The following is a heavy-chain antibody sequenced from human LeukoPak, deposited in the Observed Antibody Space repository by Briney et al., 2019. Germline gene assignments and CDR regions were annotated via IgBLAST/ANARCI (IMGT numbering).Heavy chain of an antibody. V-gene: IGHV3-30*02. J-gene: IGHJ4*02. Sequence: GGSLRLSCAASGFTFSSFAMHWVRQAPGKGLEWVAFIRYDGSNKYYADSVQGRFTISRDNSKNTLYLQMNSLRAEDTAVYYCARERGYSYGYSDYWGQGTLVTVSS. CDR3: ARERGYSYGYSDY. CDR1: GFTFSSFA. D-gene: IGHD5-18*01. CDR2: IRYDGSNK.